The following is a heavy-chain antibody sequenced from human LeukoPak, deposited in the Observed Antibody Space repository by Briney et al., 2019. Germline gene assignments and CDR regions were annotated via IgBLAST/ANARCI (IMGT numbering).Heavy chain of an antibody. CDR3: TTDRYYGSGSLYSNWFDP. J-gene: IGHJ5*02. CDR2: IKSKTDGGTT. V-gene: IGHV3-15*01. Sequence: PGGSLRLSCTGSGFTFGDYVMSWVRQAPGKGLELVGRIKSKTDGGTTDYAAPVKGRFTISRDDSKNTLYLQMNSPKTEDTAVYYCTTDRYYGSGSLYSNWFDPWGQGTLVTVSS. CDR1: GFTFGDYV. D-gene: IGHD3-10*01.